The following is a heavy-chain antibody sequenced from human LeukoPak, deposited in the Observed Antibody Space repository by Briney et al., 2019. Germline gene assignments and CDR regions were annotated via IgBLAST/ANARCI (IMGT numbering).Heavy chain of an antibody. J-gene: IGHJ4*02. CDR1: GFTFSSYA. V-gene: IGHV3-23*01. CDR3: ANLRGYQRRNLPLYYFDY. Sequence: GGSLRLSCAASGFTFSSYAMRWVRQAPGKGLEWVSAISGSGGSTYYADSVKGRFTISRDNSKNTLYLQMNSLRAEDTAVYYCANLRGYQRRNLPLYYFDYWGQGTLVTVSS. CDR2: ISGSGGST. D-gene: IGHD2-2*01.